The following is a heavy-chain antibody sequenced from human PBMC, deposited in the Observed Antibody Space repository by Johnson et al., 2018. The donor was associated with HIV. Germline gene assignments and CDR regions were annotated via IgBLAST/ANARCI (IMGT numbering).Heavy chain of an antibody. CDR3: AKSALERATPLAEVDAFDV. J-gene: IGHJ3*01. D-gene: IGHD5-24*01. Sequence: VESGGGVVQPGGSLRLSCATSGFTFSYYGLHWVRQAPGVGLEWVAFTRYDGSDEFYADSVKGRFTISRDTSNNTLYLQMNNLRVEDTALYYCAKSALERATPLAEVDAFDVWGQGTMVTVSS. CDR2: TRYDGSDE. CDR1: GFTFSYYG. V-gene: IGHV3-30*02.